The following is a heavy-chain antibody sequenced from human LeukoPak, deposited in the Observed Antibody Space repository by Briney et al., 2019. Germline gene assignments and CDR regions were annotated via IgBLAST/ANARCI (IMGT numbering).Heavy chain of an antibody. CDR3: ARESRRIAAAGPSYYMDV. Sequence: PSETLSLTCTVSGGSISSSSYYWGWIRQPPGKGLEWIGSIYYSGSTYYNPSLKSRVTISVDTSKNQSSLMLNSVTAADTAVYYCARESRRIAAAGPSYYMDVWGRGTTVTVSS. CDR2: IYYSGST. J-gene: IGHJ6*03. V-gene: IGHV4-39*07. D-gene: IGHD6-13*01. CDR1: GGSISSSSYY.